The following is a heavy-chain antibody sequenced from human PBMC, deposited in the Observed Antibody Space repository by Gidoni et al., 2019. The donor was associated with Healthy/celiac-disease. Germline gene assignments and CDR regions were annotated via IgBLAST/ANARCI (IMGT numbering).Heavy chain of an antibody. J-gene: IGHJ3*02. V-gene: IGHV3-23*01. Sequence: EVQLLESGGGLVQPGGSLRLSCAASGFTFSRYAMRWVRQAPGKGLEWVSAISGSGGSTYYADSVKGRFTISRDNSKNTLYLQMNSLRAEDTAVYYCAKDIVVVPAAADDAFDIWGQGTMVTVSS. CDR3: AKDIVVVPAAADDAFDI. CDR1: GFTFSRYA. D-gene: IGHD2-2*01. CDR2: ISGSGGST.